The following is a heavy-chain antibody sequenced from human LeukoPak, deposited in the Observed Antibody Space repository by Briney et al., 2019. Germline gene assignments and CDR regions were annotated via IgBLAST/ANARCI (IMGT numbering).Heavy chain of an antibody. CDR1: GGSFSGYY. Sequence: SETLSLTCAVYGGSFSGYYWSWIRQPPGKGLEWIGEINHSGSTNYNPSLKSRVTISVDTSKNQFSLELSSVTAADTAVYYCARVEEVATTLPGYWGQGTLVTVSS. CDR3: ARVEEVATTLPGY. CDR2: INHSGST. D-gene: IGHD5-24*01. V-gene: IGHV4-34*01. J-gene: IGHJ4*02.